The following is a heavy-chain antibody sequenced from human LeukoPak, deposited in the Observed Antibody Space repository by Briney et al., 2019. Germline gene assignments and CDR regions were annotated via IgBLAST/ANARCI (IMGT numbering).Heavy chain of an antibody. D-gene: IGHD3-9*01. CDR3: ARRSRLYRHETTGYHDS. V-gene: IGHV4-39*01. CDR1: GDYITTTNYY. J-gene: IGHJ4*02. Sequence: SQTLSLTCNVSGDYITTTNYYWAWIRQPPGKGLEWIASVFYSGTTYYNPSLKSRVTISMDTSRKQISLRLTSVTATDTAIYYCARRSRLYRHETTGYHDSWGQGTLVTVSS. CDR2: VFYSGTT.